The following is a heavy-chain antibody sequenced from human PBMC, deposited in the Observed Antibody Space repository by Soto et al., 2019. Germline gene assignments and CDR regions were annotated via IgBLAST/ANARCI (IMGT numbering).Heavy chain of an antibody. CDR1: GFTFSSYS. J-gene: IGHJ5*02. V-gene: IGHV3-48*02. CDR2: ISSSSSTI. Sequence: GVSLRLSCAASGFTFSSYSMNWVRQAPGKGLEWVSYISSSSSTIYYADSVKGRFTISRDNAKNSLYLQMNSLRDEDTAVYYCARGLSYSSGWYTKYSWFDPWGQGTLVTVSS. CDR3: ARGLSYSSGWYTKYSWFDP. D-gene: IGHD6-19*01.